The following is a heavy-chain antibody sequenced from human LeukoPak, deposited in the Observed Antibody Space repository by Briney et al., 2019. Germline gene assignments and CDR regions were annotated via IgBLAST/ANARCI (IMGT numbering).Heavy chain of an antibody. Sequence: ASVKVSCKASGYTFTSYYMHWVRQAPGQGLEWMGIINPSGGSTSYAQKFQGRVTMTRDTSTSTVYMELSSLRSEDTAVYYCAKSVWAAGPWSSFDYWGQGTLVTVSS. CDR1: GYTFTSYY. V-gene: IGHV1-46*01. D-gene: IGHD6-13*01. CDR2: INPSGGST. CDR3: AKSVWAAGPWSSFDY. J-gene: IGHJ4*02.